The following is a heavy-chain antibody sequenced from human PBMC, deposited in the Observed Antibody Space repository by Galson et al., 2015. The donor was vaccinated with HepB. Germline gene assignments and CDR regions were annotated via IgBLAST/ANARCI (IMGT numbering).Heavy chain of an antibody. CDR3: ARDYSSGYYRFDY. CDR2: INPNSGGT. V-gene: IGHV1-2*06. D-gene: IGHD3-22*01. Sequence: SVKVSCKASGYTFTGYYMHWVRQAPGQGLEWMGRINPNSGGTNYAQKFQGRVTMTRDTSISTAYMELSRLRSDDTAVYYCARDYSSGYYRFDYWGQGTLVTVSS. J-gene: IGHJ4*02. CDR1: GYTFTGYY.